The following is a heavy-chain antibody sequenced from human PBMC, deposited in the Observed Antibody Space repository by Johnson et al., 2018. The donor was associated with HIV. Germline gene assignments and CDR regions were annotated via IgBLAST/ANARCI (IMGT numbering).Heavy chain of an antibody. CDR3: ARDRGYSGYDWGAFDI. V-gene: IGHV3-74*01. D-gene: IGHD5-12*01. CDR2: TNNDGSTT. J-gene: IGHJ3*02. Sequence: EQLVESGGGWVQPGGSLRLSCAASGLSFSRSWMHWVRQAPGKGLVWVSRTNNDGSTTTYADSVNGRFTISRDNAKNTLYLQMNNLRAEDTALYFCARDRGYSGYDWGAFDIWGQGTMVTVSS. CDR1: GLSFSRSW.